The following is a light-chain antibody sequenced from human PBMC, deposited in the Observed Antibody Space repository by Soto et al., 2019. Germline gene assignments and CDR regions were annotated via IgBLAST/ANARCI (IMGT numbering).Light chain of an antibody. V-gene: IGLV4-69*01. CDR2: LDSDGSH. Sequence: QSVLTQSPSASASLGASVKLTCTLSSGHSSYAIAWHQQQPEKGPRHLMKLDSDGSHTKGDAIPDRFSGSSSGAERYLTISRLQSEDEADYYCQTWGTGIHVVFGGGTKLTVL. J-gene: IGLJ2*01. CDR1: SGHSSYA. CDR3: QTWGTGIHVV.